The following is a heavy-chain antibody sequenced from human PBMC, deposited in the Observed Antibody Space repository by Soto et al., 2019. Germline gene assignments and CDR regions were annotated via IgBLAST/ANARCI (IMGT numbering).Heavy chain of an antibody. D-gene: IGHD6-13*01. CDR3: AKAVAAASSILRTWFDP. Sequence: EVQLVESGGGLVQPGRSLRLSCAASGFTFDDYAMHWVRQAPGKGLEWVSGISWNSGSIVYADSVNGRITISRDNAKNSLYMQMNSRRAEDTALYSCAKAVAAASSILRTWFDPWGQGTLVPVSS. CDR1: GFTFDDYA. V-gene: IGHV3-9*01. J-gene: IGHJ5*02. CDR2: ISWNSGSI.